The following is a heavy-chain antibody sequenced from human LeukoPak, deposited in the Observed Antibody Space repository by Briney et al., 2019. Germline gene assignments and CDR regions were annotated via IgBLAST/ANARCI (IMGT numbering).Heavy chain of an antibody. J-gene: IGHJ4*02. CDR3: ARAPSTSNHFDY. V-gene: IGHV4-4*07. Sequence: SETLSLTCTVSGGSISSYYWSWIRQPAGKGLEWIGRIYSSGITNYNPSLKSRVTMSVDTSKNQFSLNLSSVAAADTAVYYCARAPSTSNHFDYWGQGTLVTVSS. CDR1: GGSISSYY. CDR2: IYSSGIT. D-gene: IGHD6-6*01.